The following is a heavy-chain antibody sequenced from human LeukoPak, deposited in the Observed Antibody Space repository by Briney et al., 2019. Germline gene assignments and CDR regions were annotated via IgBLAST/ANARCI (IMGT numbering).Heavy chain of an antibody. CDR1: GGSISRGSYY. Sequence: PSETLSLTCTVSGGSISRGSYYWSWIRQPAGKGLEWIGRIYTSGSTNYNPSLKSRVTISVDTSKNQFSLKLSSVTAADTAVYYCARGDIVATSYFGEWFDPWGQGTLVTVSS. J-gene: IGHJ5*02. D-gene: IGHD5-12*01. V-gene: IGHV4-61*02. CDR3: ARGDIVATSYFGEWFDP. CDR2: IYTSGST.